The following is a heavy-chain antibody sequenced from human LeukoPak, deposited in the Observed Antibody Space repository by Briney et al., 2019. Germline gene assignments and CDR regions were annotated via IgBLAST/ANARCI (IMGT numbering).Heavy chain of an antibody. Sequence: GASLKVSCKASGYTFTGYYMHWVRQAPGQGLEWMGWINPNSGGTNYAQKFQGRVTMTRETSISTAYMELSRLRSDDTAVYYCARERGDIVVVVAASDAFDIWGQGTMVTVSS. D-gene: IGHD2-15*01. CDR2: INPNSGGT. J-gene: IGHJ3*02. V-gene: IGHV1-2*02. CDR1: GYTFTGYY. CDR3: ARERGDIVVVVAASDAFDI.